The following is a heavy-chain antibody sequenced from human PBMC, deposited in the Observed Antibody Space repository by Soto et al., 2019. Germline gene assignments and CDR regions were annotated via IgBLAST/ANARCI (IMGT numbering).Heavy chain of an antibody. V-gene: IGHV1-2*02. J-gene: IGHJ4*02. Sequence: QVQLVQSGAEVKKPGASMKVSCKASGYIFTGYHMHWVRQAPGQGLEWMGWINPNTGGTNFAQKFQGRVTMTRDTSISTAYMELSRLRSDDTAMYFCAREGGYCSGGTCAFDYWGQGTLVTVSS. CDR3: AREGGYCSGGTCAFDY. CDR2: INPNTGGT. D-gene: IGHD2-15*01. CDR1: GYIFTGYH.